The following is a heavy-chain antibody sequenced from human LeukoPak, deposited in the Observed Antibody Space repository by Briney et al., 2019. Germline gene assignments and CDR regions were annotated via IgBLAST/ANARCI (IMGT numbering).Heavy chain of an antibody. D-gene: IGHD1-26*01. CDR2: IYHTGYT. CDR3: ARGGSYFDS. V-gene: IGHV4-38-2*02. J-gene: IGHJ4*02. CDR1: GDSISSDYY. Sequence: SETLSLTCTVSGDSISSDYYWGWIRQPPGKGLECIGTIYHTGYTYYNPSLKHRLTISVDTSKNQFSLKLSSVTAADTAMYYCARGGSYFDSWGQGTLVTVSS.